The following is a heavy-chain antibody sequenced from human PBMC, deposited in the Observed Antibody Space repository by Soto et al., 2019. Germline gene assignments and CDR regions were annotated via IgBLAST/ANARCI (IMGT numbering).Heavy chain of an antibody. V-gene: IGHV5-51*01. CDR3: ARFGPYSGSYYY. D-gene: IGHD1-26*01. CDR2: IFPSDSDT. J-gene: IGHJ4*02. Sequence: GESLKICCKGSGYSFTTNWIGWVLQMPGKGLEWMGIIFPSDSDTRYSPPFQGQVTISADKSISTAYLQWSSLKASDTAMYYCARFGPYSGSYYYWGQGPLVTVSS. CDR1: GYSFTTNW.